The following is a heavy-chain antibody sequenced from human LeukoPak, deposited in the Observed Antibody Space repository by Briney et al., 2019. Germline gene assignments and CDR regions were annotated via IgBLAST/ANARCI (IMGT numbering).Heavy chain of an antibody. CDR1: GFTFSSYG. V-gene: IGHV3-21*01. D-gene: IGHD2-15*01. J-gene: IGHJ4*02. Sequence: GGSLSLSCAASGFTFSSYGMKWVRQAPGKGLEWVSSISSSSVYIYYADSVKGRFTISRDNAKNSLYLQMASLRAEDTAVYYCARDVGKAYFDYWGQGTLVTVSS. CDR3: ARDVGKAYFDY. CDR2: ISSSSVYI.